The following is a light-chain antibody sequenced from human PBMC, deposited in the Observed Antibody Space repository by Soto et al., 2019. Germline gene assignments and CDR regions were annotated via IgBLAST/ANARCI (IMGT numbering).Light chain of an antibody. CDR1: QSVRSN. CDR3: QQRSNWPPLT. V-gene: IGKV3-11*01. Sequence: DIVMTQSPATLSGSPGERATLSCRASQSVRSNLAWYQQKPGQAPRLLIYDASNRATGIPARFSGSGSGTDFTLTISSLEPEDFAVYYCQQRSNWPPLTFGGGTKVDIK. J-gene: IGKJ4*01. CDR2: DAS.